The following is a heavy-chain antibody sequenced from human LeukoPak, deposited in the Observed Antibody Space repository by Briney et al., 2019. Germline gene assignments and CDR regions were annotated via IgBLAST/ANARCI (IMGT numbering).Heavy chain of an antibody. CDR3: ARGDGDTNAFDI. J-gene: IGHJ3*02. Sequence: SETLSLTCADYGGSFSGYYWSWIRQPPGKGLEWIGEINHSGSTNYNPSLKSRVTISVDTSKNQFSLKLSSVTAADTAVYYCARGDGDTNAFDIWGQGTMVTVSS. CDR2: INHSGST. D-gene: IGHD3-10*01. V-gene: IGHV4-34*01. CDR1: GGSFSGYY.